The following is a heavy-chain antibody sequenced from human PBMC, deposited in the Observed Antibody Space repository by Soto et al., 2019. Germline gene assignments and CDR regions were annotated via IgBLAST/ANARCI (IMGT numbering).Heavy chain of an antibody. J-gene: IGHJ4*02. Sequence: NPSETLSLTCAVYGGSFSGYYWSWIRQPPGKGLEWIGKINHSGGTNYNPSLKSRVTISVDTSKNQFSLKLSSVTAADTAVYYCARSPRHIVSTPHDYWGQGTLVTVSS. CDR3: ARSPRHIVSTPHDY. CDR2: INHSGGT. D-gene: IGHD5-12*01. CDR1: GGSFSGYY. V-gene: IGHV4-34*01.